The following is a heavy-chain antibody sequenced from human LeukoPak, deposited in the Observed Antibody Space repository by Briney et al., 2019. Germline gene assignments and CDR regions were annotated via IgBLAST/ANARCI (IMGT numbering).Heavy chain of an antibody. D-gene: IGHD4-23*01. V-gene: IGHV4-59*12. Sequence: SETLSLTCTVTGGSISFYYWNWIRQSPGKGLEWIGYIYYSGSTNYNPSLKSRVTISVDTSKNQFSLKVSSVTAADTAVYFCARGYGDNSGAFDIWGQGTLVTVSS. J-gene: IGHJ3*02. CDR2: IYYSGST. CDR1: GGSISFYY. CDR3: ARGYGDNSGAFDI.